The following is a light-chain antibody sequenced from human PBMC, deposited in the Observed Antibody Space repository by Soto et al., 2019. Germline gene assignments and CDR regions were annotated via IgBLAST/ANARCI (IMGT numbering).Light chain of an antibody. J-gene: IGKJ1*01. CDR1: QSINSW. CDR2: KAS. V-gene: IGKV1-5*03. CDR3: QQYNSYWT. Sequence: DIQMTQSPSTLSASVGDRVTITCRASQSINSWLAWYQQKPGKAPKLLIYKASRVESGVPSRSSRSGSGTEFTLTISSLQPDDFATYYCQQYNSYWTFGQGTKVEIK.